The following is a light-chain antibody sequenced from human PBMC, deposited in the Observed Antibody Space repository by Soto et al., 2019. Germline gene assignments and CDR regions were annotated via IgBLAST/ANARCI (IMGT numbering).Light chain of an antibody. J-gene: IGKJ4*01. V-gene: IGKV1-39*01. CDR2: DSF. CDR1: QGIATF. CDR3: QQTYSVPLT. Sequence: DIQMTQSPSSLSASIGDRVTITCRASQGIATFLNWYQQKPGKAPRPLIFDSFKLQNGVPSRFSGSQSGTLFTLTISSLQPDDFASYFCQQTYSVPLTFGGGTRVEIK.